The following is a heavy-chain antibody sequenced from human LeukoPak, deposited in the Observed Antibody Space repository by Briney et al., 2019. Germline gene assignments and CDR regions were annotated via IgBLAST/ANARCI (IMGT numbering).Heavy chain of an antibody. V-gene: IGHV3-30*04. CDR2: ISYDGSNK. J-gene: IGHJ3*02. D-gene: IGHD4-17*01. CDR1: GFTFSSYA. Sequence: PGRSLRLSCAASGFTFSSYAMHWVRQAPGKGLEWVAVISYDGSNKYYADSVKGRFTISRDNSKNTLYLQMNSLRAEDTAVYYCARHYMTTVTTEAFDIWGQGTTVTVSS. CDR3: ARHYMTTVTTEAFDI.